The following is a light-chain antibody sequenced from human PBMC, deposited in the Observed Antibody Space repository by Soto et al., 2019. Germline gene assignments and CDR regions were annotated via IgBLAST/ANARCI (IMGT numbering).Light chain of an antibody. CDR1: STDVGDYKY. CDR3: SSLAGGTLV. J-gene: IGLJ2*01. V-gene: IGLV2-8*01. CDR2: GVN. Sequence: QSVLTQPPSASGSPGQSVTISCTGTSTDVGDYKYVFWYQQHPGKAPKLLIYGVNKRPSGVPDRFSGSKSGNTASLTVSGLQAEDEADYYCSSLAGGTLVFGGGTKLTVL.